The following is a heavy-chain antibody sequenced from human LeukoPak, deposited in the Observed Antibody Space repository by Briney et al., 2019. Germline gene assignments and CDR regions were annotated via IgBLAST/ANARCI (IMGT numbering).Heavy chain of an antibody. CDR2: FDPEDGET. CDR1: GYTLTELS. CDR3: ARGGSGSFPFDF. D-gene: IGHD3-10*01. Sequence: ASVKVSCKVSGYTLTELSMHWVRQAPGKGLEWMGGFDPEDGETIYAQKFQGRVTMTEDTSIDTAYMELSSLRSEDTAVYYCARGGSGSFPFDFWGQGTLVTVSS. V-gene: IGHV1-24*01. J-gene: IGHJ4*02.